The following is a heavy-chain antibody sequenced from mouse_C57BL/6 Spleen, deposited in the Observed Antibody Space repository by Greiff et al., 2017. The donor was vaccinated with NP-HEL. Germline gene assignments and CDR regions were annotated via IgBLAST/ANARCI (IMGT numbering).Heavy chain of an antibody. J-gene: IGHJ4*01. D-gene: IGHD1-3*01. V-gene: IGHV1-82*01. CDR3: ARLQYIVYAMDY. CDR1: GYAFSSSW. Sequence: QVQLQQSGPELVKPGASVKISCKASGYAFSSSWMNWVKQRPGKGLEWIGRIYPGDGDTNYNGKFKGKATLTADKSYSTAYMQLSSLTSEDSAVYFCARLQYIVYAMDYGGQGTSVTVSS. CDR2: IYPGDGDT.